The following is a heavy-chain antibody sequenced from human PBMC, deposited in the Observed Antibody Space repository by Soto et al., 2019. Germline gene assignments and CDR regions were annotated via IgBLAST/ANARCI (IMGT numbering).Heavy chain of an antibody. CDR3: ATDPGAFAGAMRD. D-gene: IGHD3-16*01. V-gene: IGHV3-30*02. J-gene: IGHJ4*02. Sequence: VQMVESGGGVVQPGGSLRLSCAGSGFAFSRFGMHWVRQAPGKGLEWVACITFNGSKEYYVDSVKGRFAISRNNSMNTVYLQMSSLGPEDTGVYYCATDPGAFAGAMRDWGRGTLVTVSS. CDR1: GFAFSRFG. CDR2: ITFNGSKE.